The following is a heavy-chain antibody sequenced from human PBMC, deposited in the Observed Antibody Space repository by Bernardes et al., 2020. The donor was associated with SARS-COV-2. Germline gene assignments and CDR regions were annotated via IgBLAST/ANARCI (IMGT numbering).Heavy chain of an antibody. CDR2: TFHTGSS. Sequence: VNFTVSGGSIRSYYWSWIRQPPGKGLAWIGYTFHTGSSNYNPFLKSRVTISVATSKNQFSLKLSSVTAADTAVYYCARFQTSDSGTFKDYLSQGTLVTVS. V-gene: IGHV4-59*01. CDR1: GGSIRSYY. CDR3: ARFQTSDSGTFKDY. D-gene: IGHD1-26*01. J-gene: IGHJ4*02.